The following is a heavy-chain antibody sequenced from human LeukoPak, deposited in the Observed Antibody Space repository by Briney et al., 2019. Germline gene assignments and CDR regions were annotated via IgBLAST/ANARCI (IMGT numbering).Heavy chain of an antibody. V-gene: IGHV4-34*01. D-gene: IGHD3-3*01. J-gene: IGHJ4*02. CDR3: ASGQYYNLWSGYYVD. CDR2: INHSGST. Sequence: PSETLSLTCAVYGGSFSGHYWSWIRQPPGKGLEWIGEINHSGSTNYNPSLESRVTISVDTSKNHFSLKLSSVTAADTAVYYCASGQYYNLWSGYYVDWGQGTLVTVSA. CDR1: GGSFSGHY.